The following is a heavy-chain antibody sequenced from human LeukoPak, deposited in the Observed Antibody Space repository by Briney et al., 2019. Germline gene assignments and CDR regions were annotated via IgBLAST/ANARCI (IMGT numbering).Heavy chain of an antibody. CDR3: ARDFYVGSKSYYIGY. J-gene: IGHJ4*01. CDR1: GFTFSTYA. Sequence: PGGSLRLSCAASGFTFSTYAMHWVRQAPGKGLEWVAVIWYDESNKHYADSVKGRLTISRDNSKNTLYLQMNSLGAEDTAVYYCARDFYVGSKSYYIGYWGHGTLVTVSS. D-gene: IGHD3-10*01. V-gene: IGHV3-33*01. CDR2: IWYDESNK.